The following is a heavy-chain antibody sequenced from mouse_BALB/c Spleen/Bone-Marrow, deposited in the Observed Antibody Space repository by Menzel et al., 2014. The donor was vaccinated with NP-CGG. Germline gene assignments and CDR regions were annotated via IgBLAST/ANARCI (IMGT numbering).Heavy chain of an antibody. Sequence: EVKLMESGGGLVQPGGSMKLSCVASGFTFSNYWMNWVRQSPEKGLEWVAEIRLKSNNYATQYAESVKGRFTISRDDSKNSVYLQMNNLRAEDTGIYYCTRVLRLLVYWGQGTSLTVSS. D-gene: IGHD1-2*01. J-gene: IGHJ2*02. CDR3: TRVLRLLVY. CDR2: IRLKSNNYAT. V-gene: IGHV6-6*02. CDR1: GFTFSNYW.